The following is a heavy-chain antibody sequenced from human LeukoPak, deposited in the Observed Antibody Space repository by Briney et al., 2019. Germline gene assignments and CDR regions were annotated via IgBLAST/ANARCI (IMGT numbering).Heavy chain of an antibody. CDR3: ARSYKDFDSGGDCNY. D-gene: IGHD2-21*01. CDR2: IKHDGGET. CDR1: GFTFSNFW. Sequence: GGSLRLSCAASGFTFSNFWMNWVRQAPGKGLEWVARIKHDGGETTYVDSVRGRFTISRDNAKNSLYLQMNSLRAEDTAVYYCARSYKDFDSGGDCNYWGQGTLVTVSS. V-gene: IGHV3-7*01. J-gene: IGHJ4*02.